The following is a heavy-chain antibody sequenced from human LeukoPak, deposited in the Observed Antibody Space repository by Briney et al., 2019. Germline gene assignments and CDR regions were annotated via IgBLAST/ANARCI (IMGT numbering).Heavy chain of an antibody. J-gene: IGHJ3*02. V-gene: IGHV4-59*08. CDR1: GGSISSYY. CDR3: ARSLLLRYFDWFPTPDAFDI. D-gene: IGHD3-9*01. CDR2: IYYSGST. Sequence: SETLSLTCTVSGGSISSYYWSWIRQPPGKGLEWIGYIYYSGSTNYNPSLKSRVTISVDTSKNQFSLKLSSVTAADTAVYYCARSLLLRYFDWFPTPDAFDIWGQGTMVTVSS.